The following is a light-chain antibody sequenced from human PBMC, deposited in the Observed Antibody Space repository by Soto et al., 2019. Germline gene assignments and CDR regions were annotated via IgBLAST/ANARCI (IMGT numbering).Light chain of an antibody. CDR1: SSNIGAGYD. V-gene: IGLV1-40*01. CDR3: QSYDSSLSGYV. CDR2: GNN. J-gene: IGLJ1*01. Sequence: QSVLTQPPSVSGAPGQRVTVSCTGSSSNIGAGYDVHWYQQLPGTAPKLLIYGNNNRPSGVPDRFSGSKSGTSASLAITGLQAEHEAEYYCQSYDSSLSGYVFGTGTKLTVL.